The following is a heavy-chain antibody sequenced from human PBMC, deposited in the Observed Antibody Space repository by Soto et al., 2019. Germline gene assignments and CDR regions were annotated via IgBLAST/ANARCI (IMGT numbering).Heavy chain of an antibody. Sequence: GGSLRLSCAASGFTFSSYGMHWVRQAPGKGLEWVAVISYDGSNKYYADSVKGRFTISRDNSKNTLYLQMNSLRAEAKTVYYXXXXRIGIAARHTRWPNETSSGFDPWGQGTLVTVSS. D-gene: IGHD6-6*01. CDR1: GFTFSSYG. V-gene: IGHV3-30*03. CDR3: XXXRIGIAARHTRWPNETSSGFDP. CDR2: ISYDGSNK. J-gene: IGHJ5*02.